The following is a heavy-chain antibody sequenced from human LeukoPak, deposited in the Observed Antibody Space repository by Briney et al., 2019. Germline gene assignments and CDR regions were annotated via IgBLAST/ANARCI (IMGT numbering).Heavy chain of an antibody. D-gene: IGHD3-10*01. CDR3: ARDYMVRGVIGY. J-gene: IGHJ4*02. V-gene: IGHV3-21*01. CDR1: GFTFSSYS. Sequence: PGGSLRLSCAASGFTFSSYSMNWVRQAPGKGLEWVSSISSSSSYIYYADSVKGGFTIYRDNAKNSLYLQMNSLRAEDTAAYYCARDYMVRGVIGYWGQGTLVTVSS. CDR2: ISSSSSYI.